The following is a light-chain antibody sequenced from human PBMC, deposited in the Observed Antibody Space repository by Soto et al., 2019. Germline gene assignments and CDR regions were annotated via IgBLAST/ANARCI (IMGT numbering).Light chain of an antibody. J-gene: IGKJ4*01. CDR2: NAS. CDR1: QDIRIF. CDR3: QQYGHSPLT. Sequence: EIVLTQSPATLSLSPGDSATLSCTASQDIRIFLAWYQQKPGQAPRLLIYNASQRATGIPARFAGSGSGTDFTLTISSLGPEDFAVYYCQQYGHSPLTFGGGTKVEIK. V-gene: IGKV3-11*01.